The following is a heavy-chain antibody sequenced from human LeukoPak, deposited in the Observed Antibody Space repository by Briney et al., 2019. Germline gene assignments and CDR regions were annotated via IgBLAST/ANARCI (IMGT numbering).Heavy chain of an antibody. V-gene: IGHV3-23*01. CDR2: ISGSGGST. J-gene: IGHJ4*02. CDR3: AKGDGYSSGWYSGH. Sequence: GGSLRLSCAASGFTFSSYAMSWVRQAPGKGLEWVSAISGSGGSTYYADSVKGRFTISRDNSKNTLYLQMNSLRAEDTAVYYCAKGDGYSSGWYSGHWGQGTLVTVSS. D-gene: IGHD6-19*01. CDR1: GFTFSSYA.